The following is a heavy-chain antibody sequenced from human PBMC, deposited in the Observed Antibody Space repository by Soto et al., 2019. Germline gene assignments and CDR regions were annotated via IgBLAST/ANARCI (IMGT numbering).Heavy chain of an antibody. CDR1: GYTFASFG. CDR2: ISAYNGNT. V-gene: IGHV1-18*01. J-gene: IGHJ4*02. D-gene: IGHD3-10*01. Sequence: ASVKVSCKASGYTFASFGFSWVRQAPGQGLEWLGWISAYNGNTHYAQKVRDRVTLTTDTSTNTAYMELRSLTSDDTAVYYCARDQESITDRILQYWGQGTRVTVSS. CDR3: ARDQESITDRILQY.